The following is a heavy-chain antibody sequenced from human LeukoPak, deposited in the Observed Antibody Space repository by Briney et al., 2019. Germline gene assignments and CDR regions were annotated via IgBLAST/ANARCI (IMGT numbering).Heavy chain of an antibody. V-gene: IGHV4-59*01. Sequence: SETLSLTCTVSGDSISSYYWSWIRQPPGKGLEWIGYIYYIGSTSYNPSLKSRVTISVDTSKNQFSLKLSSVTAADTAVYYCARDYAFGIWGQGTMVTVSS. CDR1: GDSISSYY. CDR2: IYYIGST. J-gene: IGHJ3*02. CDR3: ARDYAFGI.